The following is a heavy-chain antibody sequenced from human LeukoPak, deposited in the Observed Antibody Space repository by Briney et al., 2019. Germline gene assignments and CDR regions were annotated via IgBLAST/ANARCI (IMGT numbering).Heavy chain of an antibody. CDR3: ARNSGWYRNNVDY. Sequence: GASVKVSCKASGYTFTGYYMHWVRQAPGKGLEWMGGFDPEDGETIYAQKFQGRVTMTTDTSTSTAYMELRSLRSDDTAVYYCARNSGWYRNNVDYWGQGTLVTVSS. CDR1: GYTFTGYY. D-gene: IGHD6-19*01. V-gene: IGHV1-24*01. J-gene: IGHJ4*02. CDR2: FDPEDGET.